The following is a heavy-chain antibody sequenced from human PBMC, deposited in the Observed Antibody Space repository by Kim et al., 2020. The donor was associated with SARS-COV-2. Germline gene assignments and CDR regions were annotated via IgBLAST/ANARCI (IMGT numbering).Heavy chain of an antibody. CDR2: IYSGGST. D-gene: IGHD2-2*01. V-gene: IGHV3-53*04. CDR1: GFTVSSNY. J-gene: IGHJ4*02. CDR3: AFSCSSTSCYALDY. Sequence: GGSLRLSCAASGFTVSSNYMSWVRQAPGKGLEWVSVIYSGGSTYYADSVKGRFTISRHNSKNTLYLQMNSLRAEDTAVYYCAFSCSSTSCYALDYWGQGTLVTVSS.